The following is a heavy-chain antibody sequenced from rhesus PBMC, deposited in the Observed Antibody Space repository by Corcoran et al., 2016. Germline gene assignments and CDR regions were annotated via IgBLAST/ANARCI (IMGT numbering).Heavy chain of an antibody. Sequence: QVQLQESGPGLVKPSETLSLTCAVSGGSFTDYWWSWIRRSPGRGLAWIGEINGNYEITNYNPSRKSGVRISKDAAKNQLSLNLISVTAADTAVYYCARSVYYFDFWGQGVLVTVSS. CDR3: ARSVYYFDF. V-gene: IGHV4-80*01. D-gene: IGHD3-9*01. CDR1: GGSFTDYW. J-gene: IGHJ4*01. CDR2: INGNYEIT.